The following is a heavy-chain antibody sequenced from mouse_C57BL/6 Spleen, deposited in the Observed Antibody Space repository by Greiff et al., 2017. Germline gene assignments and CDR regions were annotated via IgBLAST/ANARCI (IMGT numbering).Heavy chain of an antibody. J-gene: IGHJ1*03. V-gene: IGHV1-66*01. D-gene: IGHD1-1*01. CDR1: GYSFTSYY. CDR3: TRWVVRRGDWYFDV. Sequence: VQLQQSGPELVKPGASVKISCKASGYSFTSYYIHWVKQRPGQGLEWIGWIYPGSGNTKYNEKFKGKATLTADTSSSTAYMQLSSLTSEDSAVYYCTRWVVRRGDWYFDVWGTGTTVTVSS. CDR2: IYPGSGNT.